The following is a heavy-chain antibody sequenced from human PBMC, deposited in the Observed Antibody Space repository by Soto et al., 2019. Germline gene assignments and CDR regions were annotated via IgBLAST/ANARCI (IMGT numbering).Heavy chain of an antibody. CDR2: IYYTGST. Sequence: SETLSLTCTVSGGSINSGGYYWNWIRQHPGKGLEWIGYIYYTGSTSYNPSLKSRVTMSVDTSKNQFSLTLSSVTAADTAVYYCARAQTSFGVLTVFDFWVHGTLVTVSA. J-gene: IGHJ4*01. V-gene: IGHV4-31*03. CDR3: ARAQTSFGVLTVFDF. CDR1: GGSINSGGYY. D-gene: IGHD3-3*01.